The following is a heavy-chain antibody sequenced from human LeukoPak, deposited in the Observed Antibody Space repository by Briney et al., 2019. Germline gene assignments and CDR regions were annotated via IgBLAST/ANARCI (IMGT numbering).Heavy chain of an antibody. J-gene: IGHJ6*03. V-gene: IGHV3-23*01. D-gene: IGHD1-20*01. CDR3: AKRGITGTTPEDYYYYYMDV. Sequence: PGGSLRLSCAASGFTFSSYAMSWVRQAPGKGLEWASAISGSGGSTYYADSVKGRFTISRDNSKNTLYLQMNSLRAEDTAVYYCAKRGITGTTPEDYYYYYMDVWGKGTTVTVSS. CDR2: ISGSGGST. CDR1: GFTFSSYA.